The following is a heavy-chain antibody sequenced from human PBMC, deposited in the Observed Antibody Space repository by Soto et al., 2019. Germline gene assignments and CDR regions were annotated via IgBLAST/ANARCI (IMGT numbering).Heavy chain of an antibody. V-gene: IGHV4-31*03. CDR2: IYHSGST. CDR1: GGSIRSGGYY. CDR3: AREAAGILNWFDP. Sequence: QVQLQESGPRLVKTSQTLSLTCTVSGGSIRSGGYYWSWIRQHPGKGLEWIGYIYHSGSTYYNPSLKSRVTISVDTSKNQISLKLSSVTAADTAVYYCAREAAGILNWFDPWGQGTLVTVSS. D-gene: IGHD6-25*01. J-gene: IGHJ5*02.